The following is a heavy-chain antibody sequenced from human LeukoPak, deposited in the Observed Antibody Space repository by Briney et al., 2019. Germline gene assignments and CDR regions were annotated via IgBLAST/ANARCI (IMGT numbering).Heavy chain of an antibody. V-gene: IGHV3-7*05. J-gene: IGHJ4*02. Sequence: GGSLRLSCAASGFTFSTYNMNWVRQAPGKGLEWVAHIKEDGSDKYYVDSVTGRFTISRDNTKNSLYLQMSSLRAEDTAVYYCATWNSDWEFAYWGQGTLVSVSS. CDR3: ATWNSDWEFAY. CDR1: GFTFSTYN. D-gene: IGHD1/OR15-1a*01. CDR2: IKEDGSDK.